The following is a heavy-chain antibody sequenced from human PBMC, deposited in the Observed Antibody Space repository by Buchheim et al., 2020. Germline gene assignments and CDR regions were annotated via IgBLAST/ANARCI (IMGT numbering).Heavy chain of an antibody. CDR3: VRSLDSGSSLDY. Sequence: EVQLVESGGGLVQPGGSLRLSCVASGFTFTSYWMNWVRQAPGKGLMWVARIKSDGSTTTYADSVKGRITISRGNAKKTLYLQMNSLRAEDTAVYYCVRSLDSGSSLDYWGQGTL. CDR1: GFTFTSYW. V-gene: IGHV3-74*01. J-gene: IGHJ4*02. CDR2: IKSDGSTT. D-gene: IGHD1-26*01.